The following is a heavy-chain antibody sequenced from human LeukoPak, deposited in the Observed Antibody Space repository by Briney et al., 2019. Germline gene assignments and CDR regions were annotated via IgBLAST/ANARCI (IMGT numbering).Heavy chain of an antibody. D-gene: IGHD3-10*01. Sequence: GSLRLSCAASGFTFSSYAMSWVRQAPGKGLELVSTISGSGAYTYDADYVKGLFTISRANSKNKMYLKMNRLRAEATDVYCCAKYFASGSYYKLPHWGQGTLVTVSS. J-gene: IGHJ1*01. CDR3: AKYFASGSYYKLPH. CDR2: ISGSGAYT. V-gene: IGHV3-23*01. CDR1: GFTFSSYA.